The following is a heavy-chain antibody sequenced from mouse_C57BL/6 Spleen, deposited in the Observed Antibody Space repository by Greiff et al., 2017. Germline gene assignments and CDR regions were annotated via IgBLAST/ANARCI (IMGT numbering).Heavy chain of an antibody. CDR1: GFTFSDYG. Sequence: DVMLVESGGGLVKPGGSLKLSCAASGFTFSDYGMHWVRQAPEKGLEWVAYISSGSSTIYYADTVKGRFTISSDNAKNTLFLQMTSLRSEDTAMYYCASHYYGSSYGWFAYWGQGTLVTVSA. J-gene: IGHJ3*01. CDR2: ISSGSSTI. V-gene: IGHV5-17*01. D-gene: IGHD1-1*01. CDR3: ASHYYGSSYGWFAY.